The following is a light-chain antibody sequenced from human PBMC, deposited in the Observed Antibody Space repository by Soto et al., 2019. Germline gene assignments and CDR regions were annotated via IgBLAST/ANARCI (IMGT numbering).Light chain of an antibody. Sequence: DIQMTQSPSTVSASVGDRVTITCRASQSISSWLAWYQQKPGKAPNLLIYKASSLESGVPSRFSGSGSGTEFTLTISSLQPDDFATYYCQPYNIYPGTFGQGTKVEIK. V-gene: IGKV1-5*03. J-gene: IGKJ1*01. CDR3: QPYNIYPGT. CDR2: KAS. CDR1: QSISSW.